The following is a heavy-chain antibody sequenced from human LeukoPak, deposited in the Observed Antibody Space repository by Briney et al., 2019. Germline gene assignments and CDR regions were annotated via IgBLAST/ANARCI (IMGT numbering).Heavy chain of an antibody. V-gene: IGHV4-4*07. Sequence: SETLSLTCTVSADSIVSFHWSWIRRSAGKGLEWIGRVFHSGTTKNPSLKSRVTMSLDTSKNLLSLTMTSVTAADTAVYYCARTDDFWSGYYTGWGQGTLVTVSS. CDR2: VFHSGTT. CDR1: ADSIVSFH. J-gene: IGHJ4*02. CDR3: ARTDDFWSGYYTG. D-gene: IGHD3-3*01.